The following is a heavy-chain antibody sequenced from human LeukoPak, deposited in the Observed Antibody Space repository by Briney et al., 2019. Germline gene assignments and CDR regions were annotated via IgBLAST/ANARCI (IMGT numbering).Heavy chain of an antibody. CDR3: AKDYDILTGYSYFDY. CDR2: ISGSGGST. V-gene: IGHV3-23*01. Sequence: PGGSLRLSCAASGFTFSSYAMSWVRQAPGKGLEWVSAISGSGGSTYYADSVKGRFTIFRDNSKNTLYLQMNSLRAEDTAVYYCAKDYDILTGYSYFDYWGQGILVTVSS. CDR1: GFTFSSYA. D-gene: IGHD3-9*01. J-gene: IGHJ4*02.